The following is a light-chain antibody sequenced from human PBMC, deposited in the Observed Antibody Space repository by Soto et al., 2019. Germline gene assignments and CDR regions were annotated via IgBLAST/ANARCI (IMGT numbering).Light chain of an antibody. V-gene: IGKV3D-20*02. CDR2: GAS. CDR1: QSVSNNY. J-gene: IGKJ4*01. Sequence: EIGLTQSPGTLSLSPGERATLSCRASQSVSNNYLAWYQQKPGQAPRLLIYGASNRATGFPARFSGSRSGAEFTLTINSLEPEDSGVYYCQQRNDWVTFGGGTKVDI. CDR3: QQRNDWVT.